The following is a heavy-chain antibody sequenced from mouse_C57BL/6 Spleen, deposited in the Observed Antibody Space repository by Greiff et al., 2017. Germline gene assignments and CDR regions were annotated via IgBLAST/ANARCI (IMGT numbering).Heavy chain of an antibody. Sequence: EVKLMESGGGLVQPKGSLKLSCAASGFTFNTYAMHWVRQAPGKGLEWVARIRSKSSNYATYYADSVKGRFTISRDDSQSMLYLQMNNLKAEDTAMYYCMRMDGNFSWFAYWGQGTLVTVSA. J-gene: IGHJ3*01. D-gene: IGHD2-1*01. CDR2: IRSKSSNYAT. CDR3: MRMDGNFSWFAY. CDR1: GFTFNTYA. V-gene: IGHV10-3*01.